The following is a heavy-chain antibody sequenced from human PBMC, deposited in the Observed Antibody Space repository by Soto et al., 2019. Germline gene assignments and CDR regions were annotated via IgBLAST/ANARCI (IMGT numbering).Heavy chain of an antibody. J-gene: IGHJ4*02. D-gene: IGHD6-19*01. CDR3: AKDRGLVLSFYFDY. V-gene: IGHV3-9*01. CDR1: GFTFDDYA. Sequence: EVQLVESGGGLVQPGRSLRLSCAASGFTFDDYAMHWVRQAPGKGLEWVSGISWNSGSLGYADSVKGRFTISRDNAKNYLYLQMNSLRAEDTASYYCAKDRGLVLSFYFDYWGQGTLVTVSS. CDR2: ISWNSGSL.